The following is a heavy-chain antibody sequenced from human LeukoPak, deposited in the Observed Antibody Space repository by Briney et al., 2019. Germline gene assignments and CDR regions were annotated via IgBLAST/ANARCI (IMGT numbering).Heavy chain of an antibody. V-gene: IGHV3-49*03. CDR3: TRVGSSWPYYYGMDV. CDR2: IRSKAYGGTT. Sequence: PGGSLRLSCTASGFTFGDYAMSWFRQAPGKGLEWVGFIRSKAYGGTTEYAASVKGRFTISRDDSKSIAYLQMNSLKTEDTAVYYCTRVGSSWPYYYGMDVWGQGTTVTVSS. CDR1: GFTFGDYA. J-gene: IGHJ6*02. D-gene: IGHD6-13*01.